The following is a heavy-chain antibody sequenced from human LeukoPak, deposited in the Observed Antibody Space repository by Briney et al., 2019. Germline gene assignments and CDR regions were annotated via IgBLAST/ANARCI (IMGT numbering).Heavy chain of an antibody. J-gene: IGHJ6*04. Sequence: GGSLRLSCAASGFTFDDYGMSWVRQAPGKGLEWVSAISGSGGSTYYADSVKGRFTISRDNAKNSLYLQMNSLRAEDTAVYYCAELGITMIGGAWGKGTTVTISS. V-gene: IGHV3-23*01. D-gene: IGHD3-10*02. CDR3: AELGITMIGGA. CDR1: GFTFDDYG. CDR2: ISGSGGST.